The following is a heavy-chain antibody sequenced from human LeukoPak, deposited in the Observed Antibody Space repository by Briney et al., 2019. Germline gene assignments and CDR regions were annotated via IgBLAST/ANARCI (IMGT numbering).Heavy chain of an antibody. CDR1: GFTFSRYE. J-gene: IGHJ4*02. CDR2: ISSSGSTI. Sequence: GGSLRLSCAASGFTFSRYEMNWVRQAPGKGLEWVSYISSSGSTINYADSVKGRFTISRDNAKNSLYLQMNSLRAEDTAVYYCARAYSSSIFDYWGQGTLVTVSS. CDR3: ARAYSSSIFDY. V-gene: IGHV3-48*03. D-gene: IGHD6-6*01.